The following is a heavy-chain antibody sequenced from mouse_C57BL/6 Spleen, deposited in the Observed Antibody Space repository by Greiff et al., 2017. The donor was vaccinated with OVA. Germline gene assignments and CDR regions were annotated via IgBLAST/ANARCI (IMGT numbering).Heavy chain of an antibody. CDR3: AIATLYSNYGDYAMDY. Sequence: EVQLQQSGPELVKPGASVKISCKASGYTFTDYYMNWVKQSHGKSLEWIGDINPNNGGTSYNQKFKGKATLTVDKSSSTAYMELRSLTSEDSAVYYCAIATLYSNYGDYAMDYWGQGTSVTVSS. CDR2: INPNNGGT. CDR1: GYTFTDYY. D-gene: IGHD2-5*01. J-gene: IGHJ4*01. V-gene: IGHV1-26*01.